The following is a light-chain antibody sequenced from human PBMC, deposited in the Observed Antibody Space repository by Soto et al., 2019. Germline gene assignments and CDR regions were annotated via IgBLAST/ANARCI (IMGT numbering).Light chain of an antibody. CDR1: KSVSSY. V-gene: IGKV3-11*01. CDR2: DAS. J-gene: IGKJ4*01. Sequence: EIVLTQSAATLSLSPGERATLSCRDSKSVSSYLAWYQQKPGQAPRLLIYDASNRATGIPARFSGSGSGTDFTLTISSLEPEDFAVYYCQQRSNWPLTFGGGTKVDIK. CDR3: QQRSNWPLT.